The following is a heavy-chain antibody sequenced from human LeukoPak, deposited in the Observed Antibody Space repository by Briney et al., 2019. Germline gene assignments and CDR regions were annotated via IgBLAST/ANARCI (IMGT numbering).Heavy chain of an antibody. D-gene: IGHD3-10*01. J-gene: IGHJ6*03. CDR2: FDPEDGET. CDR1: GYTLTELS. V-gene: IGHV1-24*01. CDR3: ATGKQVVRGVIIDYYYYYMDV. Sequence: ASVKVSCKVSGYTLTELSMRWVRQAPGKGLEWMGGFDPEDGETIYAQKFQGRVTMTEDTSTDTAYMELSSLRSEDTAVYYCATGKQVVRGVIIDYYYYYMDVWGKGTTVTVSS.